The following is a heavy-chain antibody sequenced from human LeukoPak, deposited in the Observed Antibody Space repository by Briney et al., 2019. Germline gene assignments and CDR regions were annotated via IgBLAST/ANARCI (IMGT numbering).Heavy chain of an antibody. D-gene: IGHD6-19*01. J-gene: IGHJ4*02. CDR2: IYSDGRT. CDR3: ARAKYNSGLFDY. V-gene: IGHV3-53*01. Sequence: GGSLRLSCAASGFTVSSNYMSWVRQAPGKGLEWVSLIYSDGRTYYAGSVKGRFTISRDNSKNTLYLQMNSLRAEDTAVYYCARAKYNSGLFDYWGQGTLVTVSS. CDR1: GFTVSSNY.